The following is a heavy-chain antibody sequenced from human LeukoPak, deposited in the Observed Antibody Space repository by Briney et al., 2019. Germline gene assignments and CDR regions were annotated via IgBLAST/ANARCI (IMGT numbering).Heavy chain of an antibody. Sequence: PSETLSLTCAVYGGSFSGYYWSWIRQPPGKGLEWIGEINHSGSTNYNPSLKSRVTISVDTSKNQFSLKLSSVTAADTAVYYCAREGHYDSSGYWAYYFDYWGQGTLVTVSS. J-gene: IGHJ4*02. D-gene: IGHD3-22*01. V-gene: IGHV4-34*01. CDR3: AREGHYDSSGYWAYYFDY. CDR1: GGSFSGYY. CDR2: INHSGST.